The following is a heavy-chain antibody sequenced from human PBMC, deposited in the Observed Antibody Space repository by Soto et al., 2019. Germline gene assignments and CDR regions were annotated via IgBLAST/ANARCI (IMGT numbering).Heavy chain of an antibody. V-gene: IGHV3-9*01. CDR2: ISWNRGSI. Sequence: EVQLVESGGGLVQPGRSLRLSCAASGFTFDDYAMHWVRQAPGKGLEWVSGISWNRGSIGYADSVKGRFTISRDNAKNSLYLQMNSLRAEDTALYYCAKARQGYSSSWYTVGYFQHWGQGNLVTVSA. D-gene: IGHD6-13*01. CDR3: AKARQGYSSSWYTVGYFQH. J-gene: IGHJ1*01. CDR1: GFTFDDYA.